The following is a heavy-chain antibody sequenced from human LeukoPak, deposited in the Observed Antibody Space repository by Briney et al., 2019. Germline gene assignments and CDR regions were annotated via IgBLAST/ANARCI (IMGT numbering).Heavy chain of an antibody. Sequence: GGSLRLSCAASGFTFSSYWMSWVRQAPGKGLEWVANIKQDGSEKYYVDSVKGRFTISRDNAKNSLYLQMDSLRAEDTAIYFCARDKGTRALDYWGQGVLVTVSS. CDR2: IKQDGSEK. CDR3: ARDKGTRALDY. CDR1: GFTFSSYW. D-gene: IGHD1-1*01. V-gene: IGHV3-7*01. J-gene: IGHJ4*02.